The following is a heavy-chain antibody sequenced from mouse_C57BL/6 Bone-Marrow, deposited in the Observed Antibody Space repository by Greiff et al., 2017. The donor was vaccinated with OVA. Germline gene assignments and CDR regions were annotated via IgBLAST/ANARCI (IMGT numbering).Heavy chain of an antibody. CDR3: ARDAPQLGRAMDY. CDR2: SRNKANDYTT. Sequence: DVMLVESGGGLVQSGRSLRLSCATSGFTFSDFYMEWVRQAPGKGLEWIAASRNKANDYTTEYSASVKGRFIVSRDTSQSILYLQMNALRAEDTAIYYCARDAPQLGRAMDYWGQGTSVTVSS. CDR1: GFTFSDFY. V-gene: IGHV7-1*01. J-gene: IGHJ4*01. D-gene: IGHD4-1*02.